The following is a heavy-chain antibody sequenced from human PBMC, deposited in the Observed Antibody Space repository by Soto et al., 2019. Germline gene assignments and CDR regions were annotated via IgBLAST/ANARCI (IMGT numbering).Heavy chain of an antibody. CDR3: AREGEKVATNLGY. J-gene: IGHJ4*02. V-gene: IGHV1-18*01. D-gene: IGHD5-12*01. CDR1: GYTFTNYG. CDR2: INVYNGNI. Sequence: QVQLVQSGVEVKKPGASVKVSCKASGYTFTNYGISWVRQAPGQGLEWLGWINVYNGNIKYAQKLQGRLTVTTDTSTTTAYKEPRNLRSDDTAVYYCAREGEKVATNLGYSGQGTLVTVSS.